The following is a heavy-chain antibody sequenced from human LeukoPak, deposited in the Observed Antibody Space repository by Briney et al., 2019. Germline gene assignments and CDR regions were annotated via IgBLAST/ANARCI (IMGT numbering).Heavy chain of an antibody. CDR3: ARESYYDFWSPDY. D-gene: IGHD3-3*01. CDR1: GFTFSSYS. CDR2: ISSSSSYI. Sequence: PGGSLRLSCAASGFTFSSYSMNWVRQAPGKGLEWVSSISSSSSYIYYADSVKGRFTISRDNAKNSLYLQMNRLRAEDTAVYYCARESYYDFWSPDYWGQGTLVTVSS. V-gene: IGHV3-21*01. J-gene: IGHJ4*02.